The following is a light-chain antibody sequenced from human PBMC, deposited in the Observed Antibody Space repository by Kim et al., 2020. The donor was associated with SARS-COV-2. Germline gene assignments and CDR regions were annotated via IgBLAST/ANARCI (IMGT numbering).Light chain of an antibody. J-gene: IGLJ3*02. V-gene: IGLV4-69*01. CDR1: GGNSSYA. CDR2: LNSDGSH. Sequence: SVKLTCTRSGGNSSYAMAWHQQQPEKGPRYLTKLNSDGSHSKGDGIPDRFSGSSSGAERYLTISSRQSEDEADYYCQTWGTGIRVFGGGTQLTVL. CDR3: QTWGTGIRV.